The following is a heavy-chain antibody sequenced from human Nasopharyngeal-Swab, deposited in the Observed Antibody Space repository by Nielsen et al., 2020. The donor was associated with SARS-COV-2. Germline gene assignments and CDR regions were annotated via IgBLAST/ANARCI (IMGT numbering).Heavy chain of an antibody. CDR3: AKGDSSNWSDYYMDV. D-gene: IGHD6-13*01. CDR1: GFTFSSYG. J-gene: IGHJ6*03. V-gene: IGHV3-30*18. Sequence: GGSLRLPCAASGFTFSSYGMHWVRQAPGKGLEWVAVISYDGSNKYYADSVKGRFTISRDNSKNTLYLQMNSLRAEDTAVYYCAKGDSSNWSDYYMDVWGKGTTVTVSS. CDR2: ISYDGSNK.